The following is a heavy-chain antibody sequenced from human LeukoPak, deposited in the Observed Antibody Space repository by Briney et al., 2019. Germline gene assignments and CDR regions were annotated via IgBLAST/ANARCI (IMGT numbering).Heavy chain of an antibody. J-gene: IGHJ4*02. V-gene: IGHV3-11*03. Sequence: GGSLILSCAASGFTFSDYYMSWIRQAPGKGLEWVSYISSSSSYTNYADSVKGRFTISRDNAKNSLYLQMNSLRAEDTAVYYCARHLRLGALDYWGQGTLVTVSS. D-gene: IGHD1-26*01. CDR1: GFTFSDYY. CDR2: ISSSSSYT. CDR3: ARHLRLGALDY.